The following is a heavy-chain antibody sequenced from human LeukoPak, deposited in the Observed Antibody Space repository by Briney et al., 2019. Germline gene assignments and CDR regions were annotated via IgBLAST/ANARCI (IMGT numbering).Heavy chain of an antibody. CDR2: IYTSGST. Sequence: SETLSLTCTVSGASISGSGFYWGWIRQPAGKGLEWIGRIYTSGSTNYNPSLKSRVTMSVDTSKNQFSLKLSSVTAADTAVYYCARDWNFDYWGQGTLVTVSS. D-gene: IGHD3-3*01. J-gene: IGHJ4*02. V-gene: IGHV4-61*02. CDR1: GASISGSGFY. CDR3: ARDWNFDY.